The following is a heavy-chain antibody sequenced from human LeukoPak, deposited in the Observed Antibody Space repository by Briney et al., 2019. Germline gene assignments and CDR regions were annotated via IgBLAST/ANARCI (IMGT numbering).Heavy chain of an antibody. CDR1: GGSFSGYY. V-gene: IGHV3-23*01. CDR2: ISGSGGST. Sequence: ETLSLTCAVYGGSFSGYYWSWIRQPPGKGLEWVSAISGSGGSTYYADSVKGRFTISRDNSKNTLYLQMNSLRAEDTALYYCARSRHSYDSTGFPHYWGQGTLVTVSS. J-gene: IGHJ4*02. CDR3: ARSRHSYDSTGFPHY. D-gene: IGHD3-22*01.